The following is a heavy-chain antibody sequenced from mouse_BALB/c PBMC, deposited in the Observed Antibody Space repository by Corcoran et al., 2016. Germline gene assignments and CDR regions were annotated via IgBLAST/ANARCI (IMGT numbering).Heavy chain of an antibody. V-gene: IGHV1S136*01. Sequence: EVQLQQSGPELVKPGASVKMSCKASGYTFTSYVMHWVKQKPGQGLEWIGYINPYNDGTKYNEKFKGKATLTSDKSSSTAYMELSSLTSEDSAVYYCARTYYGSSSHWYFDVWGAGTTVTVSS. J-gene: IGHJ1*01. CDR1: GYTFTSYV. CDR2: INPYNDGT. D-gene: IGHD1-1*01. CDR3: ARTYYGSSSHWYFDV.